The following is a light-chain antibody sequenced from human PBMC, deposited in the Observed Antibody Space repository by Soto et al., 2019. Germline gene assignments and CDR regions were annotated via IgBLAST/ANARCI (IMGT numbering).Light chain of an antibody. CDR2: AAS. CDR1: QGISTY. CDR3: LQDFNYPIT. J-gene: IGKJ5*01. V-gene: IGKV1-6*01. Sequence: IQMTQSPSSLSASVGDRVTITFRASQGISTYLNWYQQKPGKAPKLLIYAASSLQSGVPSRFSGSGSETDFTLTISSLLPEDFATYYCLQDFNYPITFGQGTRLEIK.